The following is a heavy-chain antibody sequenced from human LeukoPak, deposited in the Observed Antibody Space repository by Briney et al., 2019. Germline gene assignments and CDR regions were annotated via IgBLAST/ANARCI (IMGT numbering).Heavy chain of an antibody. J-gene: IGHJ4*02. CDR2: ISGSGGIT. Sequence: GASLRLSCAAAGFTFSSYAKKWGRQAPGRGVEWDSAISGSGGITYYADSVKSRFTISRDNSKNTLYLQMNSLRAEDTAVYYCAKDHSYGDYEGSDYWGQGTLVTVSS. CDR3: AKDHSYGDYEGSDY. D-gene: IGHD4-17*01. V-gene: IGHV3-23*01. CDR1: GFTFSSYA.